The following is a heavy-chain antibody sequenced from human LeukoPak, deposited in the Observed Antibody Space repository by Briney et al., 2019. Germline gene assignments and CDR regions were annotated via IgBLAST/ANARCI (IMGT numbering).Heavy chain of an antibody. Sequence: GGSLRLSCAASGFTFSSYEMNWVRQAPGKGLEWVSYISSSGSTIYYADSVKGRFTISRDNAKNSLYLQMNSLRAEDTAVYYCARDQRDYYGSGSYFNYMDVWGKGTTVTISS. J-gene: IGHJ6*03. D-gene: IGHD3-10*01. CDR3: ARDQRDYYGSGSYFNYMDV. V-gene: IGHV3-48*03. CDR1: GFTFSSYE. CDR2: ISSSGSTI.